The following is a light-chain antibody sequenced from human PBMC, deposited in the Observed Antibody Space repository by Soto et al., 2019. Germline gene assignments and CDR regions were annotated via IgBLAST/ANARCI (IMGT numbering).Light chain of an antibody. CDR3: QQRSNWRGIT. V-gene: IGKV3-11*01. J-gene: IGKJ5*01. CDR2: DAS. CDR1: QSVSSY. Sequence: EIVLTQSPATLSLSPGERATLSCRASQSVSSYLAWYQQKPGQAPRLLIYDASNRATGIPARFSGSGSGTDFTLTISSLEPEDFAVYYCQQRSNWRGITFDQGTRLEIK.